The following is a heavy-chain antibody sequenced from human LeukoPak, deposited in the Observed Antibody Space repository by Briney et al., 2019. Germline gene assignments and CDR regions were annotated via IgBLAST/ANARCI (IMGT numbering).Heavy chain of an antibody. CDR2: IIPVFGTA. CDR1: GGTFSSYA. D-gene: IGHD3-22*01. V-gene: IGHV1-69*01. CDR3: ARDLRNYDSSGEFDP. J-gene: IGHJ5*02. Sequence: SVKVSCKASGGTFSSYAITWVRQAPGQGLEWMGGIIPVFGTANYAQKFQARVTITADESTSTAYMELSSLRSEDTAVYYCARDLRNYDSSGEFDPWGQGTLVTVSS.